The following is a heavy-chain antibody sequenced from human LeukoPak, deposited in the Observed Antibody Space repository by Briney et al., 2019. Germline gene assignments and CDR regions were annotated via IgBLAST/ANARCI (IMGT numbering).Heavy chain of an antibody. J-gene: IGHJ3*02. CDR2: ISGNGGDT. Sequence: GGSLRLSCAASGFTFTDSYMTWVRQAPGKGLEWLSYISGNGGDTNYADSVRGRFTIFRDNAQNSLYLQMNSLRVEDTAVYYCARETTVTFPDAFDIWGQGTMVTVSS. CDR1: GFTFTDSY. V-gene: IGHV3-11*06. CDR3: ARETTVTFPDAFDI. D-gene: IGHD4-17*01.